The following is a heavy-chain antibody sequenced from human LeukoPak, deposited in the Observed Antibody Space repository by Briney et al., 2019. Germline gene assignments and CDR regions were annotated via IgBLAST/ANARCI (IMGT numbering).Heavy chain of an antibody. CDR1: GGSVSSGSYY. J-gene: IGHJ5*02. Sequence: SETLSLTYTVSGGSVSSGSYYWSWIRQPPGKGLEWIGYMYHSGSSNYNPSLKGRVTVSVDTSKNQFTLKVSSVTAADTAVYYCARWLDGGWFDPWGQGTLVTVSS. V-gene: IGHV4-61*01. CDR3: ARWLDGGWFDP. CDR2: MYHSGSS. D-gene: IGHD2-2*03.